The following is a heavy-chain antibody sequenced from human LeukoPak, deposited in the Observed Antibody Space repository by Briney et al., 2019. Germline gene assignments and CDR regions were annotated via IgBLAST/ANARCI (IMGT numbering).Heavy chain of an antibody. CDR2: IYTSGST. J-gene: IGHJ3*02. CDR3: ARLASASYCGGDCYSFYAFDI. V-gene: IGHV4-4*07. Sequence: KPSETLSLTCTVSGGSISSYYWSWIRQPAGKGLEWIGRIYTSGSTTYNPSLKSRVTMSVDTSKNQFSLKLSSVTAADTAVYYCARLASASYCGGDCYSFYAFDIWGQGTMVTVSS. CDR1: GGSISSYY. D-gene: IGHD2-21*02.